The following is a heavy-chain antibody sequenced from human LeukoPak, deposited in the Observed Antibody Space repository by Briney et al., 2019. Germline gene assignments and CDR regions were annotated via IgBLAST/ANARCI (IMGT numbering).Heavy chain of an antibody. J-gene: IGHJ4*02. CDR3: ARCPYYYDTSGYFEGFDY. D-gene: IGHD3-22*01. CDR2: IYPGDSDT. Sequence: GESLKISCKGSGYSFTRHWIGWVRQMPGKGLEWMGIIYPGDSDTRYSPSFQGQVTISADKSISTAYMQWSSLKVSDTAMYYCARCPYYYDTSGYFEGFDYWGQRTLVTVSS. V-gene: IGHV5-51*01. CDR1: GYSFTRHW.